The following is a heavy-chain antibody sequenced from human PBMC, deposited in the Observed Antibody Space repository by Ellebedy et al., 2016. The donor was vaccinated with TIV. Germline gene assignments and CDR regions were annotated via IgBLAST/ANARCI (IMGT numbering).Heavy chain of an antibody. V-gene: IGHV3-21*01. CDR3: ARDGDYGDYVVPTW. CDR2: ISSSSSYI. D-gene: IGHD4-17*01. Sequence: GESLKISCAASGFTFSSYSMNWVRRAPGKGLEWVSSISSSSSYIYYADSVKGRFTISRDNAKNSLYLQMNSLRAEDTAVYYCARDGDYGDYVVPTWWGQGTLVTVSS. J-gene: IGHJ4*02. CDR1: GFTFSSYS.